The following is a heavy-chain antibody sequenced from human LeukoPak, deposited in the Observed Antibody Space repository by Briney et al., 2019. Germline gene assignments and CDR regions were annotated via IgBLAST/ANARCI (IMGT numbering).Heavy chain of an antibody. CDR1: GGSISSSSYY. V-gene: IGHV4-39*01. CDR3: ATLSASSGWSSPL. J-gene: IGHJ4*02. D-gene: IGHD6-19*01. CDR2: IYYSGST. Sequence: SETLSLTCTVSGGSISSSSYYWGWIRQPPRKGLEWIGSIYYSGSTYYNPSLKSRVTISVDTSKNQFSLKLSSVTAADTAVYYCATLSASSGWSSPLWGQGTLVTVSS.